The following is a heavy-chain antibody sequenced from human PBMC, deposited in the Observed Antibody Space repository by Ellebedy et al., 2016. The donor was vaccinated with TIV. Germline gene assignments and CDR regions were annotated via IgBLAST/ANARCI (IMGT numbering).Heavy chain of an antibody. Sequence: GESLKISXAASGFTFSSYAMSWVRQAPGKGLEWVSVIYSGGSTYYADSVKGRFTVSRDNSKNTLYLQMNSLRAEDTAVYYCARGLYGSGSYSGYWGQGTLVTVSS. CDR2: IYSGGST. V-gene: IGHV3-53*01. J-gene: IGHJ4*02. D-gene: IGHD3-10*01. CDR3: ARGLYGSGSYSGY. CDR1: GFTFSSYA.